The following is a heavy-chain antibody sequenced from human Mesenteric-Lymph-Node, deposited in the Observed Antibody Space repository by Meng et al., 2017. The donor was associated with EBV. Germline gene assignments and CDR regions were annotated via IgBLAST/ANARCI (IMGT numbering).Heavy chain of an antibody. CDR1: GDSISRSSYY. Sequence: QVQLQESGPGLVKPSXXLSLTCAVSGDSISRSSYYWTWIRQPPGKGLEWIGEIYHGGSTNYNPSLKSRVTISVDKSKNQLSLKLSSVTAADTAVYYCARAGDYSDRGGLLLDRGQGTLVTVSS. J-gene: IGHJ4*02. D-gene: IGHD3-22*01. CDR2: IYHGGST. V-gene: IGHV4-4*02. CDR3: ARAGDYSDRGGLLLD.